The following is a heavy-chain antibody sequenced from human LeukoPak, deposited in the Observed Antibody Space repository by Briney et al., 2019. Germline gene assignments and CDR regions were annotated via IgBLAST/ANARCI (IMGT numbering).Heavy chain of an antibody. J-gene: IGHJ4*02. D-gene: IGHD6-19*01. V-gene: IGHV1-18*01. CDR2: ISAYNGNT. Sequence: ASVKVSCKASGYTFTSHGISWVRQAPGQGLEWMGWISAYNGNTNYAQKLQGRVTMTTDTSTSTAYMELRSLRSDDTAVYYCATTRYSSGCNDYWGQGTLVTVSS. CDR1: GYTFTSHG. CDR3: ATTRYSSGCNDY.